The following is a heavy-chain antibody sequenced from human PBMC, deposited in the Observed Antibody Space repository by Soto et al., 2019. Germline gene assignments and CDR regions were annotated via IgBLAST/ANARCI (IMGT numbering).Heavy chain of an antibody. CDR2: INPNSGGT. Sequence: ASVKVSCKASGYTFTGYYMHWVRQAPGQGLEWMGWINPNSGGTNYAQKFQGWVTMTRDTSISTAYMELSRLRSDDTAVYYCARGGRANYYDILTGDAFDIWGQGTMVTVSS. CDR3: ARGGRANYYDILTGDAFDI. V-gene: IGHV1-2*04. CDR1: GYTFTGYY. J-gene: IGHJ3*02. D-gene: IGHD3-9*01.